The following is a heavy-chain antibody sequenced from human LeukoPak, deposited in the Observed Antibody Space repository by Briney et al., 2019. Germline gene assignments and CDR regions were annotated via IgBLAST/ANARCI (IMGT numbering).Heavy chain of an antibody. V-gene: IGHV3-21*01. CDR1: GFTFSSYS. Sequence: PGRSLRLSCAASGFTFSSYSMNWVRQAPGKGLEWVSSISSSSSYIYYADSVKGRFTISRDNAKNSLYLQMNSLRAEDTAVYYCARAKAPSITIIKGLWFDPWGQGTLVTVSS. CDR2: ISSSSSYI. CDR3: ARAKAPSITIIKGLWFDP. J-gene: IGHJ5*02. D-gene: IGHD3-3*01.